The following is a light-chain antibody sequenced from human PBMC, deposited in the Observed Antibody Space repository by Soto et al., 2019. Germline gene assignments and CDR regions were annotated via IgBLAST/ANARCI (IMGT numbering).Light chain of an antibody. J-gene: IGKJ2*01. CDR2: DAS. CDR3: QQRRNWYT. Sequence: EIVLTQSPATLSLSPGERATLSCRASQSVSSSLAWYQQKPGQPPRLLIYDASNRTTGIQASFSGSWSGVDFTLSISSLEPDDSAIYYCQQRRNWYTFGQGTKLEI. CDR1: QSVSSS. V-gene: IGKV3-11*01.